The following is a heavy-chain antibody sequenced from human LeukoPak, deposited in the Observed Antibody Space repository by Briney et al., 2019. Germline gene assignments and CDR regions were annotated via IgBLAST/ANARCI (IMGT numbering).Heavy chain of an antibody. CDR1: GFTFSSYS. CDR2: ISSSSSTI. V-gene: IGHV3-48*01. CDR3: ARDIEARGVYCGGDCPTDY. D-gene: IGHD2-21*01. Sequence: GGSLRLSCAASGFTFSSYSMNWVRQAPGRGLEWVSYISSSSSTIYYADSVKGRFTISRDNAKNSLYLQMNSLRAEDTAVYYCARDIEARGVYCGGDCPTDYWGQGTLVTVSS. J-gene: IGHJ4*02.